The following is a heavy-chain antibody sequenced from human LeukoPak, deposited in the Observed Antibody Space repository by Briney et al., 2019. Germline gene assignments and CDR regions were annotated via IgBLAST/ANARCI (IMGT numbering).Heavy chain of an antibody. Sequence: GGSLRLSCAASGFTFAGYWMTWVRQAPGKGLEWVANIKQDGSEKYYVDSVKGRFTISRDNAKNSLYLQMHSLRAEDRAIYYCTRNIVLLLLDHWSPRNLVPVSS. CDR1: GFTFAGYW. V-gene: IGHV3-7*01. J-gene: IGHJ5*02. D-gene: IGHD2/OR15-2a*01. CDR2: IKQDGSEK. CDR3: TRNIVLLLLDH.